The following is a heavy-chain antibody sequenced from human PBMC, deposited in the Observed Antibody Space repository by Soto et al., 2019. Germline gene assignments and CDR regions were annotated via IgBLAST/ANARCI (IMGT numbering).Heavy chain of an antibody. J-gene: IGHJ4*02. CDR2: INPNSGGT. D-gene: IGHD3-10*01. V-gene: IGHV1-2*04. CDR3: ARDPSAGMTPLDY. Sequence: QVQLVQSGAEVKKPGASVKVSCKASGYTFTGYYMHWVRQAPGQGLEWMGWINPNSGGTNYAQKLQGWVTMTRDTSISTAYMELSRLRSDDTAVYYCARDPSAGMTPLDYWGQGTLVTVSS. CDR1: GYTFTGYY.